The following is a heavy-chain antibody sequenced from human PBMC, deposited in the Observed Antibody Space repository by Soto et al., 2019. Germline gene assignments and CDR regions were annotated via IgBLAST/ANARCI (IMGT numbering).Heavy chain of an antibody. CDR2: ISAYNGNT. CDR3: AREGYCSGGSCPSGYYYGMDV. V-gene: IGHV1-18*01. CDR1: GYTFTSYG. D-gene: IGHD2-15*01. J-gene: IGHJ6*02. Sequence: ASVKVSCKASGYTFTSYGISWVRQAPGQGLEWMGWISAYNGNTNYAQKLQGRVTMTTDTSTSTAYMELRSLRSDDTAVYYCAREGYCSGGSCPSGYYYGMDVWGQGTTVTVSS.